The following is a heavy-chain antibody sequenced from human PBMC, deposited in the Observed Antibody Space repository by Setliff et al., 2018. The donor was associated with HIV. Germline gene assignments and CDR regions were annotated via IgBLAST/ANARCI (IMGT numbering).Heavy chain of an antibody. J-gene: IGHJ4*02. CDR3: TRSLVVTAHLDY. D-gene: IGHD2-21*02. CDR2: IYTSGNT. CDR1: GGSISSYY. V-gene: IGHV4-4*09. Sequence: PSETLSLTCTVSGGSISSYYWSWIRQPPGKGLEWIGYIYTSGNTNYNPSLKNRVTISVDTSKNQFSLKLNSVTAADTAVYYCTRSLVVTAHLDYWGQGTLVTVSS.